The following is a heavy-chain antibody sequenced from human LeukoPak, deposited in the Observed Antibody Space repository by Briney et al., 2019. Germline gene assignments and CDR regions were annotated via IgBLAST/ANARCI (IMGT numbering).Heavy chain of an antibody. Sequence: GGSLRLSCAASGFTFSSYGMHWVRQARGKGLVWVAFIRDDGSNKYYADSVKGRFTISRDNSKNTLYLQMNHLRAEDTAVYYCAKAAGVNTFGEIIVSTHRPNIDYWGQGTLVTVSS. D-gene: IGHD3-16*02. V-gene: IGHV3-30*02. J-gene: IGHJ4*02. CDR2: IRDDGSNK. CDR1: GFTFSSYG. CDR3: AKAAGVNTFGEIIVSTHRPNIDY.